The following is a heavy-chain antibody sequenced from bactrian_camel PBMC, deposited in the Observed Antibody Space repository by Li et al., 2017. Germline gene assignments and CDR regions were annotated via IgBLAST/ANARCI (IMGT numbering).Heavy chain of an antibody. CDR3: ATDYGLGSFGY. CDR2: INSGGGST. Sequence: VQLVESGGGLVQPGGSLRLSCAASGFTFSSYSMTWVRQAPGKGLEWVSAINSGGGSTYYAEFLKGRFTISKDNAKNTVYLQMNSLKSEDTALYYCATDYGLGSFGYWGQGTQVTVS. CDR1: GFTFSSYS. J-gene: IGHJ6*01. D-gene: IGHD5*01. V-gene: IGHV3S40*01.